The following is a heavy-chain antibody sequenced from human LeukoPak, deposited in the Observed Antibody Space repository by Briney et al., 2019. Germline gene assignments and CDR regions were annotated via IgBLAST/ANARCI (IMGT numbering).Heavy chain of an antibody. Sequence: SETLSLTCTVSGGSISSSSYYWAWIRQPPGKGLEWIGSINYSGSTYYNPSLKSRVTISLNTSKNHFSLKLSSVTAADTAVYYCARHSPLLCSGRSCYPTDYWGQGALVAVSS. CDR1: GGSISSSSYY. CDR3: ARHSPLLCSGRSCYPTDY. CDR2: INYSGST. D-gene: IGHD2-15*01. J-gene: IGHJ4*02. V-gene: IGHV4-39*01.